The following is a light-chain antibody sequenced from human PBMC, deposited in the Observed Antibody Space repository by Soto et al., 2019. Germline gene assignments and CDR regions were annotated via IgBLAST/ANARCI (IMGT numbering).Light chain of an antibody. CDR3: GSKAGSDKHVV. V-gene: IGLV2-8*01. Sequence: QSALTQPPSASGSPGQSVTLSCNGISSDIRDSNYVSWYQQHPGKAPKLVVSEVTKRPSGVPDRFSGSRSGTTAFLTISGLQTEDEADYYCGSKAGSDKHVVFGGGTKLTVL. CDR2: EVT. CDR1: SSDIRDSNY. J-gene: IGLJ2*01.